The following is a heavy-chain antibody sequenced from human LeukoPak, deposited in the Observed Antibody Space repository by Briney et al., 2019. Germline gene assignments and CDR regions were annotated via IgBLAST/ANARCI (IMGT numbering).Heavy chain of an antibody. V-gene: IGHV4-34*01. CDR3: ARGQQLWFPQYYFDY. CDR2: INHSGST. Sequence: SETLSLTCAVYGGSFSGYYWSWIRQPPGKGLEWIGEINHSGSTNYNPSLKSRVTISVDTSKNQFSLKLSSVTAADTAVYYCARGQQLWFPQYYFDYWGQGTLVTVSS. D-gene: IGHD5-18*01. J-gene: IGHJ4*02. CDR1: GGSFSGYY.